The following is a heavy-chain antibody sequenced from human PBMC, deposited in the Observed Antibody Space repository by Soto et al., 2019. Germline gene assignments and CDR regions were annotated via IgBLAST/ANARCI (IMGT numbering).Heavy chain of an antibody. CDR3: AKAIHPGTEAFPSYWYFDL. D-gene: IGHD3-10*01. CDR2: ISGSGGST. CDR1: GFTFSSYA. Sequence: GGSLRLSCAASGFTFSSYAMSWVRQAPGKGLEWVSAISGSGGSTYYADSVKGRFTISRDNSKNTLYLQMNSLRAEDTAVYYCAKAIHPGTEAFPSYWYFDLWGRGTLVTVSS. V-gene: IGHV3-23*01. J-gene: IGHJ2*01.